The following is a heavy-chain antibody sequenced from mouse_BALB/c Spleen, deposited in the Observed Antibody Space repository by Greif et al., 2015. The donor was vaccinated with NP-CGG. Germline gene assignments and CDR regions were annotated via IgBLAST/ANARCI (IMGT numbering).Heavy chain of an antibody. Sequence: VQLQQSGAELARPGASVKMSCKASGYTFTSYTMHWVKQRPGQGLEWIGYINPSSGYTNYNQKFKDKATLTADKSSSTAYMQLSSLTSEDSAVYYCARSSTVGDYYAMDYWGQGTSVTVSS. J-gene: IGHJ4*01. CDR1: GYTFTSYT. V-gene: IGHV1-4*01. D-gene: IGHD1-1*01. CDR2: INPSSGYT. CDR3: ARSSTVGDYYAMDY.